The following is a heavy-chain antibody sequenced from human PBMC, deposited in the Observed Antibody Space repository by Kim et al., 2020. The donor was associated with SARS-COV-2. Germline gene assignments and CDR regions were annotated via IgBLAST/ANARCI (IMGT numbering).Heavy chain of an antibody. Sequence: YYTQPIKGRVTISVDTSKNQFTLQLSSVTAADAAVYYCARLLRSYCYMDVWGKGTTVTVSS. J-gene: IGHJ6*03. CDR3: ARLLRSYCYMDV. V-gene: IGHV4-39*01.